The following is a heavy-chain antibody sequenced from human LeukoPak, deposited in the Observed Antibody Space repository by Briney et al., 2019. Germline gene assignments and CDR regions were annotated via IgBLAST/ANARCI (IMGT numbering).Heavy chain of an antibody. V-gene: IGHV1-8*01. CDR2: MNPNSGNT. Sequence: ASVKVSCKASGYTFTSYDINWVRQATGQGLKWMGWMNPNSGNTGYAQKFQDRVTMTRNTSISTAYMELSSLRSEDTAVYYCARGLGIAVAAVLYWGQGTLVTVSS. J-gene: IGHJ4*02. D-gene: IGHD6-19*01. CDR1: GYTFTSYD. CDR3: ARGLGIAVAAVLY.